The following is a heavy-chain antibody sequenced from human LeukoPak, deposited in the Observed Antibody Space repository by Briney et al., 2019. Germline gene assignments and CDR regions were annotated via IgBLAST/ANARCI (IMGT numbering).Heavy chain of an antibody. CDR3: AKILTGTGPTMHV. J-gene: IGHJ6*02. V-gene: IGHV4-59*01. Sequence: PSETLSLTCTVSGGSISGYYWSWIRQPPGKGLEWIAYIYYNGISNYNPSLKSRVIISVDSSKNQFSLKLTSVTAADTAAYYCAKILTGTGPTMHVWGQGTTVTVSS. D-gene: IGHD1-20*01. CDR1: GGSISGYY. CDR2: IYYNGIS.